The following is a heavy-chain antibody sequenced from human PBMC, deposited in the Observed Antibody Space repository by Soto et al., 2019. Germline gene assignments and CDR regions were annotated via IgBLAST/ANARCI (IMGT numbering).Heavy chain of an antibody. CDR1: GYTFTDDY. V-gene: IGHV1-2*02. CDR2: IYPNSGGT. CDR3: AKKAVAVRPPID. Sequence: ASVKVSCKASGYTFTDDYIHWVRQAPGQGLEWMGWIYPNSGGTTYAQKFQGRVTLTRDTSISTAYMELSSLRSEDTAVYYCAKKAVAVRPPIDWGQGTLVTVSS. D-gene: IGHD2-15*01. J-gene: IGHJ4*02.